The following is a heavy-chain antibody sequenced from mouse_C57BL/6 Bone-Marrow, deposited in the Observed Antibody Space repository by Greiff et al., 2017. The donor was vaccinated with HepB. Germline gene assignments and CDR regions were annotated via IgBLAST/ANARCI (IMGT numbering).Heavy chain of an antibody. J-gene: IGHJ4*01. D-gene: IGHD1-1*01. CDR2: INPGSGGT. CDR3: ARRKVFATVVATKGAMDY. CDR1: GYAFTNYL. Sequence: QVQLKQSGAELVRPGTSVKVSRKASGYAFTNYLIEWVKQRPGQGLEWIGVINPGSGGTNYNEKFKGKATLTADKSSSTAYMQLSSLTSEDSAVYFCARRKVFATVVATKGAMDYWGQGTSVTVSS. V-gene: IGHV1-54*01.